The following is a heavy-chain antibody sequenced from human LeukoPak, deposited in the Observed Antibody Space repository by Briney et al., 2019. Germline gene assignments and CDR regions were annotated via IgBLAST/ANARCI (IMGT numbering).Heavy chain of an antibody. Sequence: GESLKISCKGSGYRFTSYWIGWVRQMPGKGLEWMGIIYPGDSDTRYSPSFQGQVTISADKSISTAYLQWSSLKASDTAMYYCARRRTDYYDSSGYPRGPNGYNWFDPWGQGTLVTVSS. CDR3: ARRRTDYYDSSGYPRGPNGYNWFDP. D-gene: IGHD3-22*01. V-gene: IGHV5-51*01. J-gene: IGHJ5*02. CDR1: GYRFTSYW. CDR2: IYPGDSDT.